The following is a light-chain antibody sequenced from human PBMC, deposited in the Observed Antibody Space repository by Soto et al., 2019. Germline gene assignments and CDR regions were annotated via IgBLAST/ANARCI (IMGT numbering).Light chain of an antibody. CDR2: GAS. J-gene: IGKJ4*01. Sequence: ELVMTQSPATLSVSPGERASLSCRASQSVRSNLAWYQQKPGQAPRLLVYGASNRATGFPARFSGSGSGTEFTLTISSLQSEDFAVYYCQEYNNWPPLTFGGGTKVDI. CDR3: QEYNNWPPLT. V-gene: IGKV3-15*01. CDR1: QSVRSN.